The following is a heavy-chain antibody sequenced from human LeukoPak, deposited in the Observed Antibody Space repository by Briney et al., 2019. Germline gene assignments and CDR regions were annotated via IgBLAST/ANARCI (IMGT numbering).Heavy chain of an antibody. D-gene: IGHD3/OR15-3a*01. CDR3: ARLLKGANSYDFPFHY. J-gene: IGHJ4*02. CDR2: ISGSAGST. V-gene: IGHV3-23*01. Sequence: GGSLRLSCAASGFTFSFYGMSWVRQAPGQGLEWVSAISGSAGSTIYAESVKGRFIISRDNFKNTLYLQMNSLRGDDTAVYYCARLLKGANSYDFPFHYWRQGTVVTVSS. CDR1: GFTFSFYG.